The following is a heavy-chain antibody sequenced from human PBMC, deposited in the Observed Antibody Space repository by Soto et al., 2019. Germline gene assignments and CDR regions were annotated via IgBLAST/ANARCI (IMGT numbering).Heavy chain of an antibody. Sequence: SETQSLTCTVSGGNIRSYGWSWFRQSPGKRMEWIGYVHHSWGSSYNPSLQSRVAISLDTSKSQFSLKVTSVTATDTAVYYCARQGFGPLHGLVDVWGQGTTVTVSS. D-gene: IGHD3-10*01. CDR3: ARQGFGPLHGLVDV. J-gene: IGHJ6*02. CDR2: VHHSWGS. V-gene: IGHV4-59*08. CDR1: GGNIRSYG.